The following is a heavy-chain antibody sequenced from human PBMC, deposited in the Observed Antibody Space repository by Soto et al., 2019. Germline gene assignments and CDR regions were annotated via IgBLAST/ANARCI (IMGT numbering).Heavy chain of an antibody. CDR1: GYTFTKYG. CDR2: ISGSSGNA. CDR3: ARERAGLGGEDDY. V-gene: IGHV1-18*01. Sequence: QVQLVQSGAEVKNPGASVKVSCKTSGYTFTKYGVGWVRQAPGQGLEWMGWISGSSGNANYAEKVQGRITLTTDTSTSTAYRERRSLRSDDTAVYYGARERAGLGGEDDYWGQGTLVTVSS. J-gene: IGHJ4*02. D-gene: IGHD3-16*01.